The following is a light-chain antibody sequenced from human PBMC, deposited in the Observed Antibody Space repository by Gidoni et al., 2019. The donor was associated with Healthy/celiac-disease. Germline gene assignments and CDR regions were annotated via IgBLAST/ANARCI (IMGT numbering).Light chain of an antibody. CDR2: AAS. CDR3: QQSSSTPIT. V-gene: IGKV1-39*01. J-gene: IGKJ5*01. Sequence: DIQMTQSPASLSASVGDRVTITCRASQSISSYLNWYQQKPGKAPKLLIYAASSLQSGVPSRFNGSGSGTDFTLTISSLQPEDFATYYCQQSSSTPITFXQXTRLXIK. CDR1: QSISSY.